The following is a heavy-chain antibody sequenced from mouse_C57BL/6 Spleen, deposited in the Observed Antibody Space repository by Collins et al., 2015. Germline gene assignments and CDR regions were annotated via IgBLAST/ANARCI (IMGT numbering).Heavy chain of an antibody. CDR2: IYPGDGDT. CDR1: GYAFSSYW. Sequence: QVQLQQSGAELVKPGASVKISCKASGYAFSSYWMNWVKQRPGKGLEWIGQIYPGDGDTNYNGKFKGKATLTADKSSSTAYMQLSSLTSEDSAVYFCARSSNYGEEEDYWGQGTTLTVSS. V-gene: IGHV1-80*01. CDR3: ARSSNYGEEEDY. D-gene: IGHD2-5*01. J-gene: IGHJ2*01.